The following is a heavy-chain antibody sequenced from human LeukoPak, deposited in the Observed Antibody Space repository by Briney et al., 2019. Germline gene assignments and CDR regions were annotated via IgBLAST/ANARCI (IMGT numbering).Heavy chain of an antibody. J-gene: IGHJ4*02. V-gene: IGHV3-64D*06. Sequence: GGSLRLSCSASGSTFSSYAMHWVRQAPGKGLEYVSAISSNGGSTYYADSVKGRFTISRDNSKNTLYLQMSSLRAEDTAVYYCVKVGSGRPFDYWGQGTLVTVSS. CDR3: VKVGSGRPFDY. CDR2: ISSNGGST. D-gene: IGHD6-19*01. CDR1: GSTFSSYA.